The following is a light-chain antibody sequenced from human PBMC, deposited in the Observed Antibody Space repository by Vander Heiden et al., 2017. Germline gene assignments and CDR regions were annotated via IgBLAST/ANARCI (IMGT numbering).Light chain of an antibody. V-gene: IGKV3-11*01. CDR3: QHCGNLPPT. J-gene: IGKJ1*01. CDR2: DAS. Sequence: STPASATQSLSPAERATHSSWDSQSVNSSLAWYQQKPGKPPKLLIYDASNRATGVPARFSGSGSGTDFTLTISSLQPEDFAVYYCQHCGNLPPTFGQGTKVDIK. CDR1: QSVNSS.